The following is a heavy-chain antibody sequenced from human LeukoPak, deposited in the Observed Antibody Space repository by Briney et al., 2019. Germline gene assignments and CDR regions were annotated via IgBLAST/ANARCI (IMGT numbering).Heavy chain of an antibody. D-gene: IGHD3-16*01. J-gene: IGHJ6*02. CDR3: ARLGFGYGMDV. V-gene: IGHV4-31*03. CDR2: IYNSGST. CDR1: GGSISSGGYY. Sequence: PSETLSLTCTVSGGSISSGGYYWSWIRQLPGKGLEWIGYIYNSGSTNYNPSLMNRISISVDTSKNQFSLKLSSVTAADTAVYFCARLGFGYGMDVWGQGTTVTVSS.